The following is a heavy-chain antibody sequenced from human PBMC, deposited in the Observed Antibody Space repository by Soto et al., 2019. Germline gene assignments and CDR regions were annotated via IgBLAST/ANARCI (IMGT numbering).Heavy chain of an antibody. CDR3: ARGMGFNWFDP. V-gene: IGHV4-34*01. Sequence: QVQLQQWGAGLLKPSETLSLTCAVSGGSFSGYYWSWIRQPPGKGLEWIGEINHSGSTNYNPSLKGRVTIPVDTSKNQFSLKLSSVTAADTAVYYCARGMGFNWFDPWGQGTLVTVSS. D-gene: IGHD3-16*01. CDR1: GGSFSGYY. J-gene: IGHJ5*02. CDR2: INHSGST.